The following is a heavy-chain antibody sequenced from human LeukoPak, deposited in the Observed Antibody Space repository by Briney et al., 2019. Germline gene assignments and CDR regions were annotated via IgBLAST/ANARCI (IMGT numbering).Heavy chain of an antibody. CDR2: IYHSGSP. CDR1: GYSISSGFY. V-gene: IGHV4-38-2*02. CDR3: ARGSGTYFRTYFDP. Sequence: SETLSLTCSVSGYSISSGFYWGWIRQPPGRGLEWIGSIYHSGSPSYNPSLKSRVTVSVDTSKNQFSLKLTSLTAADTAIYYCARGSGTYFRTYFDPWGQGILVTVSS. D-gene: IGHD3-10*01. J-gene: IGHJ5*02.